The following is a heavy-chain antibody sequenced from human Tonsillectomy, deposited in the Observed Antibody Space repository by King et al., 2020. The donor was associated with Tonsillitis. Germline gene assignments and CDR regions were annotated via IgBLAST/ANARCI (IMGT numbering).Heavy chain of an antibody. V-gene: IGHV3-7*03. CDR2: IKQDGSEK. D-gene: IGHD5-24*01. J-gene: IGHJ3*02. CDR3: ARDGYNDDAFDI. CDR1: GFTFSSYW. Sequence: VQLVESGGGLVQPGGSLRLSCAASGFTFSSYWMSWVRQAPGKELEWVANIKQDGSEKYYVDSVKGRFTISRDNAKNSLYQQMNSLRAEDTAVYYCARDGYNDDAFDIWGQGTMVTVSS.